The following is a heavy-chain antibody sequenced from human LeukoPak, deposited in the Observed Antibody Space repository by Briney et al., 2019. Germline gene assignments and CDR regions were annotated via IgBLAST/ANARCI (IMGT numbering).Heavy chain of an antibody. J-gene: IGHJ4*02. CDR1: GFTFSSYA. Sequence: GGSLRLSCAASGFTFSSYAMSWVRQAPGKGLEWGSAINTGGSTYYADSVKGRFTISRDISKNTLYLQMNSLRADDTAVYYCAKKGLAAPGTPYFDYWGQGTLVTVSS. CDR2: INTGGST. CDR3: AKKGLAAPGTPYFDY. V-gene: IGHV3-23*01. D-gene: IGHD6-13*01.